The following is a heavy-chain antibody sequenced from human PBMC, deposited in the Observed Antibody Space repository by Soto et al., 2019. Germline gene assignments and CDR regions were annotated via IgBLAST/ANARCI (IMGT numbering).Heavy chain of an antibody. CDR1: GGSISSYY. Sequence: LSLTCTVSGGSISSYYWSWIRQPPGKGLEWIGYIYYSGSTNYNPSLKSRVTISVDTSKNQFSLKLSSVTAADTAVYYCAKWELLRDYYGMDVWGQGTTVTVSS. V-gene: IGHV4-59*01. CDR2: IYYSGST. CDR3: AKWELLRDYYGMDV. J-gene: IGHJ6*02. D-gene: IGHD1-26*01.